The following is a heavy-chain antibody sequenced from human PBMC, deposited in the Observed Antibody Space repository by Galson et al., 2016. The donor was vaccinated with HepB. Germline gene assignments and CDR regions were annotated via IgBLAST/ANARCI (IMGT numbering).Heavy chain of an antibody. Sequence: SVKVSCKASDITFSNSAVRWVRQARGQRLEWMGWIAAGTGYTNYAQKFQERVTISRDMSTSTAYMELAGLRSEDTAVYYCAAGPTVSTGHSYYYYGMDVWGQGTTVTVSS. J-gene: IGHJ6*02. CDR2: IAAGTGYT. CDR1: DITFSNSA. CDR3: AAGPTVSTGHSYYYYGMDV. V-gene: IGHV1-58*01. D-gene: IGHD4-17*01.